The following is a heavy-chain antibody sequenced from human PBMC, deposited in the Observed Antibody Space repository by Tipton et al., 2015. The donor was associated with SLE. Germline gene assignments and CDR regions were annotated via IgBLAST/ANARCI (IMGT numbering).Heavy chain of an antibody. CDR2: IYYSGST. Sequence: TLSLTCPVSGGSISSGGYYWGWIRLPPGKGLEWIGSIYYSGSTYYNPSLKSLVTISVDTSKNQFSLKLSSVTAADTAVYYCARGDPGSSSWYAPPFGYWGQGTLVTVSS. CDR3: ARGDPGSSSWYAPPFGY. CDR1: GGSISSGGYY. V-gene: IGHV4-39*07. D-gene: IGHD6-13*01. J-gene: IGHJ4*02.